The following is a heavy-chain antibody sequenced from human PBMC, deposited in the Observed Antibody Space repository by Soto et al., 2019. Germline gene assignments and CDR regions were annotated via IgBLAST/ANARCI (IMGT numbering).Heavy chain of an antibody. CDR1: GNTFRNYA. CDR3: ARGIAPYYFDY. D-gene: IGHD6-13*01. V-gene: IGHV1-3*01. J-gene: IGHJ4*02. Sequence: ASVKVSCKASGNTFRNYAMHWVRQAPGQRLEWMGWINAGNGNTKYSQKFQGRVTITRDTSASTAYMGLSSLRSEDTAVYYCARGIAPYYFDYWGQGTLVTVSS. CDR2: INAGNGNT.